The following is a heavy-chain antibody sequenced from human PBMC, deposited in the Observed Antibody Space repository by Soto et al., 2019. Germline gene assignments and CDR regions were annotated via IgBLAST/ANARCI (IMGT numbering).Heavy chain of an antibody. CDR3: ARDGWPQGITLRLFDP. D-gene: IGHD3-10*01. CDR2: ISAYNGNT. V-gene: IGHV1-18*01. J-gene: IGHJ5*02. CDR1: GYTFTSYG. Sequence: QVQLVQSGAEVKKPGASVKVSCKASGYTFTSYGISWVRQASGQGLEWMGWISAYNGNTNYAQNLQGRVTMTTDTSTSTAYMELRSLRSDDTAVYYCARDGWPQGITLRLFDPWGQGTPVTVSS.